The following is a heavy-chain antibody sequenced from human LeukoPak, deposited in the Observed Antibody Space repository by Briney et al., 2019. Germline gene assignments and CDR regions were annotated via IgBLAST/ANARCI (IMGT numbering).Heavy chain of an antibody. J-gene: IGHJ4*02. V-gene: IGHV4-34*01. CDR1: GGSFSGYY. D-gene: IGHD3-10*01. CDR3: ARRGRITRAYYFDY. Sequence: PSETLSLTCAVYGGSFSGYYWSWIRQPPGKGLEWIGEINHSGSTNYNPSLKSRVTISVDTSKNQFSLKLSSVTAADTAAYYCARRGRITRAYYFDYWGQGTLATVSS. CDR2: INHSGST.